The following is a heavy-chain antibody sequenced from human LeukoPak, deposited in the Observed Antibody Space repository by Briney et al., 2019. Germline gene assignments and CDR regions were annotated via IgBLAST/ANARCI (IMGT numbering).Heavy chain of an antibody. V-gene: IGHV3-11*06. D-gene: IGHD3-10*01. CDR2: ISSSSTDT. J-gene: IGHJ4*02. CDR3: ARKTYYYDSGSYSKSYYFDY. CDR1: GFTFSDFY. Sequence: GGSLRLSCAASGFTFSDFYMSWIRQAPGKGLEWLSDISSSSTDTNYAGSVKGRFTISRDNAKNSLFLQLNSLRAEDTAVYYCARKTYYYDSGSYSKSYYFDYWGQGTLVTVSS.